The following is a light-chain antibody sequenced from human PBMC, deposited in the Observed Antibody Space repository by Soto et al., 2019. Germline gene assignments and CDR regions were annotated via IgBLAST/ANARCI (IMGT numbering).Light chain of an antibody. Sequence: QSALTQPASVSGSPGQSITISCTGSSSDIGAYNYVSWFQQYPGKAPKLIISEVSNRPSGVSNRFSGSKSGTAASLTISGLQTEDEADYLCFSFTTDWTHVFGAGTTVTVL. J-gene: IGLJ1*01. V-gene: IGLV2-14*01. CDR2: EVS. CDR3: FSFTTDWTHV. CDR1: SSDIGAYNY.